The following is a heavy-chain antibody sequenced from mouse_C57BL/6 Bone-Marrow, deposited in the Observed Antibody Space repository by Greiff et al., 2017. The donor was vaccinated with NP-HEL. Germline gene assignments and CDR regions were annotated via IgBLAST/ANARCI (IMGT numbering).Heavy chain of an antibody. Sequence: EVKLVESGPELVKPGASVKIPCKASGYTFTDYNMDWVKQSHGKSLEWIGDINPNNGGTIYNQKFKGKATLTVDKSSSTAYMELRSLTSEDTAVYYCARCAYYRRGYYAMDYWGQGPSVTVSS. CDR1: GYTFTDYN. J-gene: IGHJ4*01. CDR3: ARCAYYRRGYYAMDY. D-gene: IGHD2-12*01. V-gene: IGHV1-18*01. CDR2: INPNNGGT.